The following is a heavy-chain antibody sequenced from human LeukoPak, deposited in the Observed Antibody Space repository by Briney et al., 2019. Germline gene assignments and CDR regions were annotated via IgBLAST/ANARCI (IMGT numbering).Heavy chain of an antibody. CDR3: ARMELWPSKNFDY. J-gene: IGHJ4*02. CDR1: GGSISSGGYY. V-gene: IGHV4-31*03. CDR2: IYYSGST. Sequence: PSETLSLTCTVSGGSISSGGYYWSWIRQHPGKGLEWIGYIYYSGSTYYNPSLKSRVTISVDTSKNQFSLKLSSVTAADTAVYYWARMELWPSKNFDYGGRETLVPVSS. D-gene: IGHD5-18*01.